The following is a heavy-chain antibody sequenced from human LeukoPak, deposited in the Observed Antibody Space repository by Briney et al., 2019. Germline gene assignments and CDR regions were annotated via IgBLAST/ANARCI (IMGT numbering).Heavy chain of an antibody. V-gene: IGHV3-23*01. Sequence: LSGGSLRLSCAASGFTFSSYAMSWVRQAPGKGLEWVSAISGSGGSTYYADSVKGRFTISRDNSKNTLYLQMNSLRAEDTDVYYCAKDGEVVSPNYFDYWGQGTLVTVSS. CDR2: ISGSGGST. D-gene: IGHD3-10*01. J-gene: IGHJ4*02. CDR1: GFTFSSYA. CDR3: AKDGEVVSPNYFDY.